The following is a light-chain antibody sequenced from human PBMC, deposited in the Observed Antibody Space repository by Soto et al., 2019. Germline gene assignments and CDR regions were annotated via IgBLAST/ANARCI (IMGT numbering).Light chain of an antibody. CDR3: CSYAGSSNV. V-gene: IGLV2-23*02. J-gene: IGLJ1*01. CDR1: TSDVGSYNL. CDR2: EVS. Sequence: QSALTQPASVSGSPGQSITISCTGTTSDVGSYNLVSWYQQHPGKAPKLIIYEVSERPSGVSTRFSGSKSGNMASLTISGLQAEDEAEYYCCSYAGSSNVFGTGTKLTVL.